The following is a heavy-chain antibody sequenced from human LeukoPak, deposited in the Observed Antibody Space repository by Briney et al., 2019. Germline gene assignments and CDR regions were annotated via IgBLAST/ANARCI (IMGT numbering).Heavy chain of an antibody. CDR3: ARDGRESSGPADY. Sequence: GGSLRLSWAASGFTFSSYAMHWVRQAPGKGLEWVAVISYDGSNKYYADSVKGRFTISRDNSKNTLYLQMNSLRAEDTAVYYCARDGRESSGPADYWGQGTLVTVSS. CDR2: ISYDGSNK. J-gene: IGHJ4*02. D-gene: IGHD6-19*01. V-gene: IGHV3-30-3*01. CDR1: GFTFSSYA.